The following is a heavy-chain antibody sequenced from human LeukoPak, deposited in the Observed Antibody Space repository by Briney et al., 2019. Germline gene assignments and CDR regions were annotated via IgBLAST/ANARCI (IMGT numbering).Heavy chain of an antibody. CDR1: GYTFTSYY. V-gene: IGHV1-46*01. CDR3: ATGRPGSLLDY. J-gene: IGHJ4*02. CDR2: INPSGGST. Sequence: GASVKVSCKASGYTFTSYYMHWVRQAPGQGLEWMGIINPSGGSTSYAQKFQGRVTMTEDTSTDTAYMELSSLRSEDTAVYFCATGRPGSLLDYWGQGTVVTVSS. D-gene: IGHD1-1*01.